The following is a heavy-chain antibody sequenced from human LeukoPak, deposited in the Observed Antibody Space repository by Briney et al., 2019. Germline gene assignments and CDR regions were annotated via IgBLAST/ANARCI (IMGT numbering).Heavy chain of an antibody. CDR3: ARDSSMGWFGELRAFDY. V-gene: IGHV1-69*04. D-gene: IGHD3-10*01. CDR1: GYTFTSYG. Sequence: SVKVSCKASGYTFTSYGISWVRQAPGQGLEWMGRIIPILGIANYAQKFQGRVTITADKSTSTAYMELSSLRSEDTAVYYCARDSSMGWFGELRAFDYWGQGTLVTVSS. CDR2: IIPILGIA. J-gene: IGHJ4*02.